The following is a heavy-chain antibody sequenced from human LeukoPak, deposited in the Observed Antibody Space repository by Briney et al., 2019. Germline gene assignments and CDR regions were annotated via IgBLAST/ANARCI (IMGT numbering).Heavy chain of an antibody. J-gene: IGHJ4*02. D-gene: IGHD3-10*01. CDR1: GFTFSSYA. CDR2: ISGSGDST. CDR3: AKDPNGYYGSGSYYHYFDY. V-gene: IGHV3-23*01. Sequence: GGSLRLSCAASGFTFSSYAMSWVRQAPGKGLEWVSAISGSGDSTYYADSVKGRFTISRDNSKNTLYLQMNSLRAEDSAVYYCAKDPNGYYGSGSYYHYFDYWGQGTLVTVSS.